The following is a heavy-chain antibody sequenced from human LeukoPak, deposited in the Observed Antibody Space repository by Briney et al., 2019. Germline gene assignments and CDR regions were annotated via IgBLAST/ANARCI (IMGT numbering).Heavy chain of an antibody. J-gene: IGHJ3*02. CDR3: VKAAAGEKWLVRGPNAFDI. CDR1: GFTFSSYA. Sequence: PGGSLRLSCSASGFTFSSYAMHWVRQVPGKGLEYVSAISSNGGSTYYADSVKGRFTISRDNSKNTLYLQMSSLRAEDTAVYYCVKAAAGEKWLVRGPNAFDIWGQGTMVTVSS. D-gene: IGHD6-19*01. V-gene: IGHV3-64D*06. CDR2: ISSNGGST.